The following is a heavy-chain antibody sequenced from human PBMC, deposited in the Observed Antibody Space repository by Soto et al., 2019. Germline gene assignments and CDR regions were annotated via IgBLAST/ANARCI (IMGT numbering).Heavy chain of an antibody. V-gene: IGHV1-3*01. CDR2: INGNNGNT. CDR1: GYSFTGYS. D-gene: IGHD1-1*01. Sequence: HVHLVQSGAEVRKPGASVKLSGKASGYSFTGYSMHWVRRAPGPGLEWIGWINGNNGNTKYSPQFYRRVTFTLDTSANTGYMELSGLKPEDTAVYFCARDNQFLDKLLTSYFDFWGQGTQVTVSS. J-gene: IGHJ4*02. CDR3: ARDNQFLDKLLTSYFDF.